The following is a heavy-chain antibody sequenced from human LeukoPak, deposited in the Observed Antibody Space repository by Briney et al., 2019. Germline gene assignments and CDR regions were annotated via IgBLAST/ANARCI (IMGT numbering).Heavy chain of an antibody. CDR1: GGSFSGYY. Sequence: SETLSLTCAVYGGSFSGYYWSWIRQPPGKGLEWIGEINHSGSTSYNPSLKSRVTISVDTSKNQFSLKLSSVTAADTAVYYCARGLPVVPAAYYYFDYWGQGTLVTVSS. D-gene: IGHD2-2*01. CDR3: ARGLPVVPAAYYYFDY. V-gene: IGHV4-34*01. CDR2: INHSGST. J-gene: IGHJ4*02.